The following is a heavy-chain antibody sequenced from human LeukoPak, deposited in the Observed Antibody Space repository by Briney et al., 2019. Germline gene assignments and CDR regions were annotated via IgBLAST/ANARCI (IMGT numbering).Heavy chain of an antibody. J-gene: IGHJ4*02. CDR2: ISGSSRTT. CDR1: GFTFSTYG. V-gene: IGHV3-23*01. Sequence: PGGTLRLSCAASGFTFSTYGMSWVRQAPEKGLEWVSAISGSSRTTYYADSVKGRFTISRDNSKNTLYLQMNSLRAEDTAVYYCTKEKAPIVGATPDYWGQGTLVTVSS. CDR3: TKEKAPIVGATPDY. D-gene: IGHD1-26*01.